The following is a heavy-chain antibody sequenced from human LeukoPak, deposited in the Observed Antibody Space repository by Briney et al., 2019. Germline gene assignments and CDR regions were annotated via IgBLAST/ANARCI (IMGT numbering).Heavy chain of an antibody. Sequence: ASVKVSCKVSGYTLTELSMHWVRQAPGKGLEWMGGFDPEDGETIYAQKFQGRVTMTEDTSTDTAYMELSSLRSEDTAVYYCARDQATVATVEIDYWGQGTLVTVSS. V-gene: IGHV1-24*01. CDR3: ARDQATVATVEIDY. CDR2: FDPEDGET. J-gene: IGHJ4*02. CDR1: GYTLTELS. D-gene: IGHD4-23*01.